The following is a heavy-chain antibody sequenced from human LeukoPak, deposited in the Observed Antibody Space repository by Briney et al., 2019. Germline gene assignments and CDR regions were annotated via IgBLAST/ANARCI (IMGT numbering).Heavy chain of an antibody. D-gene: IGHD3-3*01. V-gene: IGHV4-34*01. CDR1: GGSISSYY. CDR2: INHSGST. CDR3: AKASTYYDFWSGFRRPKWFDP. J-gene: IGHJ5*02. Sequence: SETLSLTRTVSGGSISSYYWSWIRQPPGKGLEWIGEINHSGSTNYNPSLKSRVTISVDTSKNQFSLKLSSVTAADTAVYYCAKASTYYDFWSGFRRPKWFDPWGQGTLVTVSS.